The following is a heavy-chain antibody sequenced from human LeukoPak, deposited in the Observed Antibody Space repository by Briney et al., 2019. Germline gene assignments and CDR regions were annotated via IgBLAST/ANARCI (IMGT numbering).Heavy chain of an antibody. CDR1: GFTLSTSV. D-gene: IGHD1-26*01. V-gene: IGHV3-23*01. CDR2: ISAGSTNT. J-gene: IGHJ4*02. CDR3: AKAVGSNRYYFDY. Sequence: GGSLRLSCAASGFTLSTSVMSWVRQAPGEGLEWVSSISAGSTNTHHADSVKGRFTISRDNSKDTVYLEMNSLRPDDTAVYYCAKAVGSNRYYFDYWGQGTLVTVSS.